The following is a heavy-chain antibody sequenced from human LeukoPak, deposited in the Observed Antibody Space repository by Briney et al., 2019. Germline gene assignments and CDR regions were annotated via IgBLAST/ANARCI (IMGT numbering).Heavy chain of an antibody. V-gene: IGHV3-33*01. Sequence: GGSLRLSCAASGFTFSNYGMYWVRQAPGKGLEWVAVIWYDGSNKYYADSVKGRFTISRDNSKNILYLQMNSLRAEDTAVYYCARLFYGSGSSKYYFDYWGQGTLVTVSS. CDR2: IWYDGSNK. CDR1: GFTFSNYG. CDR3: ARLFYGSGSSKYYFDY. J-gene: IGHJ4*02. D-gene: IGHD3-10*01.